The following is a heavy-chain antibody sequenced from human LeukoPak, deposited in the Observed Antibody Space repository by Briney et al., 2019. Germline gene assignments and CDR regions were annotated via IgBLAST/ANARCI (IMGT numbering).Heavy chain of an antibody. D-gene: IGHD3-3*01. CDR2: ISAYNGNT. Sequence: ASVKVSCKASGYTFTGYYMHWVRQAPGQGLEWMGWISAYNGNTNYAQKLQGRVTMTTDTSTSTAYMELRSLRSDDTAVYYCARTSDFWSGYTDYWGQGTLVTVSS. CDR1: GYTFTGYY. V-gene: IGHV1-18*04. CDR3: ARTSDFWSGYTDY. J-gene: IGHJ4*02.